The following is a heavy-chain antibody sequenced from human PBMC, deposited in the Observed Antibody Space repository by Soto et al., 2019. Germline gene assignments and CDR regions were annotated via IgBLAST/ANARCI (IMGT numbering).Heavy chain of an antibody. J-gene: IGHJ2*01. CDR3: ANHYSNPLYWYFDL. V-gene: IGHV4-39*01. D-gene: IGHD4-4*01. CDR1: GGSISSSSYY. CDR2: IYYSGST. Sequence: QLQLQESGPGLVKPSETLSLTCTVSGGSISSSSYYWGWIRQPPGKGLEWIGSIYYSGSTYYNPSLKSRVTISVDTSKNQFSLKLSAVTAADTAVYYCANHYSNPLYWYFDLWGRGTLVTVSS.